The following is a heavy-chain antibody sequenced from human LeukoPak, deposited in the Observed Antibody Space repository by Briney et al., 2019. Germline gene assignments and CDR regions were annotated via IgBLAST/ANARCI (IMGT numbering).Heavy chain of an antibody. CDR1: GGSFSGYY. CDR2: INHSGST. J-gene: IGHJ4*02. V-gene: IGHV4-34*01. D-gene: IGHD6-25*01. Sequence: SETLSLTCAVYGGSFSGYYWSWIRQPPGKGLEWIGEINHSGSTNYNPSLKSRVTISVDTSKNQFSLKLSSVTAADTAVYYCARETVGRGSGFDYWGQGTLVTASS. CDR3: ARETVGRGSGFDY.